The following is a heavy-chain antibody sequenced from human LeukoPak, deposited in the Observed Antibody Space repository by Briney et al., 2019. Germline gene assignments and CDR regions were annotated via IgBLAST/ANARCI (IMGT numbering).Heavy chain of an antibody. V-gene: IGHV3-21*01. D-gene: IGHD2-2*01. CDR2: ISSSSSYI. J-gene: IGHJ6*03. CDR1: GFTFSSYS. Sequence: GGSLRLSCAASGFTFSSYSMNWVRQAPGKGLEWVSSISSSSSYIYYADSVKGRFTISRDNAKTSLYLQMNRLRAEDTAVYYCAREVVPAEDYYYYMDVWGKGTTVTVSS. CDR3: AREVVPAEDYYYYMDV.